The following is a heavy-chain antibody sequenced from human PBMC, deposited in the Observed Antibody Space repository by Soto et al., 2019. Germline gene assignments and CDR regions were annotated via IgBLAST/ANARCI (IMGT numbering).Heavy chain of an antibody. J-gene: IGHJ3*02. V-gene: IGHV3-66*01. Sequence: EVQLVESGGGLVQPGGSLRLSCAASGFTVSSNYMSWVRQAPGKGLEWVSVIYSGGSTYYADSVKGRFTISRDNSKNTLYLQMNSLRAEDTAVYYCARDLFYCDSSSCSLDAFDIWGQGTMVTVSS. CDR2: IYSGGST. CDR3: ARDLFYCDSSSCSLDAFDI. D-gene: IGHD2-15*01. CDR1: GFTVSSNY.